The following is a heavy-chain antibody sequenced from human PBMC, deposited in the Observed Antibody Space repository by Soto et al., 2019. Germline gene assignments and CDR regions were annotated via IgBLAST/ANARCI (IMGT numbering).Heavy chain of an antibody. CDR3: ASRKYSSSWCYFDY. CDR1: GGTFSSYT. V-gene: IGHV1-69*02. Sequence: QVQLVQSGAEVKKPGSSVKVSCKASGGTFSSYTISWVRQAPGQGLEWMGRIIPILGIANYAQKFQGRVTITADKSTRTAYMDLSSLRSEDTAVYYCASRKYSSSWCYFDYSGQGTLVTVSS. D-gene: IGHD6-13*01. CDR2: IIPILGIA. J-gene: IGHJ4*02.